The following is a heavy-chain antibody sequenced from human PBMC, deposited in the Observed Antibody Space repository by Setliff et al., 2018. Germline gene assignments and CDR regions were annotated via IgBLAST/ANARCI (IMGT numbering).Heavy chain of an antibody. CDR3: ARDGEVGIRRYFFDV. Sequence: ASVKVSCKASEYTFTDHYIHWVRQAPGQGLEWMGWINPNSGGTNFEQKFQGRVSLTRDTSLGVIYMEMRGLRSDDTATYYCARDGEVGIRRYFFDVWGQGTPVTVSS. D-gene: IGHD1-26*01. V-gene: IGHV1-2*02. CDR2: INPNSGGT. J-gene: IGHJ4*02. CDR1: EYTFTDHY.